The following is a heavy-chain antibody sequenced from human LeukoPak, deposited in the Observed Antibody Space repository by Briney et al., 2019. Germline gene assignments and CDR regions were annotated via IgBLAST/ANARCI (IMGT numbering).Heavy chain of an antibody. D-gene: IGHD2-2*01. CDR3: ARGDIVVVPAAISPLDY. CDR2: INHSGST. V-gene: IGHV4-34*01. CDR1: GGSFSGYY. Sequence: PSETLSLICAVYGGSFSGYYWSWIRQPPGKGLEWIGEINHSGSTNYNPSLKSRVTISVDTSKNQFSLKLSSVTAADTAVYYCARGDIVVVPAAISPLDYWGQGTLVTVSS. J-gene: IGHJ4*02.